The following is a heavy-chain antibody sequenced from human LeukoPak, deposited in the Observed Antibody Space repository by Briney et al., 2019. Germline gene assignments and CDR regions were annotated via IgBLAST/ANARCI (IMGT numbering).Heavy chain of an antibody. D-gene: IGHD6-6*01. J-gene: IGHJ4*02. CDR2: IKQVGGEK. Sequence: GGSLRLSCAASGFTFSSYWMSWVRQAPGKGLEWVANIKQVGGEKYYVDSVKGRFTISGDNAKNSLYLQMNSLRAEDTAVYYCARGLLYSSSAPHYWGQGTLVTVSS. CDR1: GFTFSSYW. CDR3: ARGLLYSSSAPHY. V-gene: IGHV3-7*01.